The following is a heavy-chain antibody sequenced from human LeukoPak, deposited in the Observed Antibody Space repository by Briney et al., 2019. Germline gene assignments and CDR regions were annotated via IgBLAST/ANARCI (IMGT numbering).Heavy chain of an antibody. CDR1: GFTFSSYA. Sequence: PGGSLRLSCAASGFTFSSYAMNWVRQAPGKGLEWVSATRGSGTDTYYADSVKGRFIISRDNSKNTLYLQMNSLKAEDTAVYYCAKSRCGADCYSPFDYWGQGTLVTVSS. V-gene: IGHV3-23*01. J-gene: IGHJ4*02. D-gene: IGHD2-21*02. CDR3: AKSRCGADCYSPFDY. CDR2: TRGSGTDT.